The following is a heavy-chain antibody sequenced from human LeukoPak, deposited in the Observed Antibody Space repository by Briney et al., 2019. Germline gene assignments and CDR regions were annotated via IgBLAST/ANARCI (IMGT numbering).Heavy chain of an antibody. J-gene: IGHJ3*02. V-gene: IGHV5-51*01. D-gene: IGHD3-9*01. CDR2: IYPGESDT. Sequence: GESLKISCKGSGYSFTSYWIGWVRQMPGKGLEWMGIIYPGESDTRYSPPFQGQVTISADKSISTAYLQWSSLKASATAMYYCARPALRYFDWFEGRFGAFDIWGQGTMVTVSS. CDR1: GYSFTSYW. CDR3: ARPALRYFDWFEGRFGAFDI.